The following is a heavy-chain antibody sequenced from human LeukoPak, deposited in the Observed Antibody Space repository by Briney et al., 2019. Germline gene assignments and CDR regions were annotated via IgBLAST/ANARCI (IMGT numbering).Heavy chain of an antibody. V-gene: IGHV4-59*01. CDR1: GGSISTYY. Sequence: SETLSLTCTVSGGSISTYYWSRIRQPPGKGLEWIAYIDYSASTNYNPSLKSRVTISVDTSKNQFSLKLSSVTAADTAVYYCARAGSSSWTVYPFQHWGQGTLVTVSS. D-gene: IGHD6-13*01. CDR2: IDYSAST. J-gene: IGHJ1*01. CDR3: ARAGSSSWTVYPFQH.